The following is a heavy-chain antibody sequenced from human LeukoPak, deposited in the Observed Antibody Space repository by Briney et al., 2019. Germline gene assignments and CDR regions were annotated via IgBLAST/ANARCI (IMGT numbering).Heavy chain of an antibody. CDR3: ARNTGGYSCSWLSPGDY. J-gene: IGHJ4*02. CDR2: IDPNSGGT. Sequence: ASVKVSCKASGYTFTGYYMHWVRQAPGQGLEWMGWIDPNSGGTNYAQKFQGRVTMTRDTSISTAYMELSRLRSDDTAVYYCARNTGGYSCSWLSPGDYWGQGTLVTVSS. CDR1: GYTFTGYY. V-gene: IGHV1-2*02. D-gene: IGHD6-13*01.